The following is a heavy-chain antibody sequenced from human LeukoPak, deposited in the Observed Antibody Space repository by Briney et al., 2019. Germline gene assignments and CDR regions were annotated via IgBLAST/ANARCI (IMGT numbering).Heavy chain of an antibody. V-gene: IGHV3-20*04. CDR1: DFVFSDYW. J-gene: IGHJ4*02. CDR3: ARDRGWLQYIDY. CDR2: INWNGGNT. Sequence: GGSLRLSCVASDFVFSDYWMSWVRQAPGKGLEWVSSINWNGGNTAYADSVKGRFTNSRDTAKDSLYLQLNSLRAEDTALYYCARDRGWLQYIDYWGQGTLVTVSS. D-gene: IGHD5-24*01.